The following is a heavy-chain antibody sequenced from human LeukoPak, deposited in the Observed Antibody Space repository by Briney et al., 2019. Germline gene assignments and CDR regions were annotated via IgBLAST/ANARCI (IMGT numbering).Heavy chain of an antibody. CDR2: ISGSGGST. CDR1: GFTFSSYA. CDR3: ARRYFDY. J-gene: IGHJ4*02. V-gene: IGHV3-23*01. Sequence: PGGSQRLCCAASGFTFSSYAMSWVRQAPGKGLEWVSTISGSGGSTYYADSVKGRFTISRDSAKNSLYLQMNSLRAEDTAVYYCARRYFDYWGQGTLVTVSS.